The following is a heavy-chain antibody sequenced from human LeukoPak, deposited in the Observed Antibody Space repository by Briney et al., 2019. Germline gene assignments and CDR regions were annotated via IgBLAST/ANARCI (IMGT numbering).Heavy chain of an antibody. V-gene: IGHV1-46*01. CDR3: ASQSQTMVRGLPYYYYYMDV. Sequence: ASVKVSCKASGYTFTSYYMHWVRQAPGQGLEWMGIINPSGGSTSYAQKFQGRVAMTRDMSTSTVYMELSSLRSEDTAVYYYASQSQTMVRGLPYYYYYMDVWGKGTTVTVSS. CDR2: INPSGGST. CDR1: GYTFTSYY. D-gene: IGHD3-10*01. J-gene: IGHJ6*03.